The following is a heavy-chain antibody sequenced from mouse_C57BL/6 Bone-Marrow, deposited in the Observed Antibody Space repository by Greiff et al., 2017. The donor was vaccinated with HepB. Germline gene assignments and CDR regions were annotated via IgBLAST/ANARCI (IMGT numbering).Heavy chain of an antibody. V-gene: IGHV1-55*01. CDR1: GYTFTSYW. Sequence: QVQLQQPGAELVKPGASVKMSCKASGYTFTSYWITWVRQRPGQGLEWIGDIYPGSGSTNYNEKFTSKATLSVDTSSSTAYMQLSSVASEDSAVGCCARGRGGPFDYWGQGTTLTGSS. CDR2: IYPGSGST. J-gene: IGHJ2*01. CDR3: ARGRGGPFDY. D-gene: IGHD1-1*02.